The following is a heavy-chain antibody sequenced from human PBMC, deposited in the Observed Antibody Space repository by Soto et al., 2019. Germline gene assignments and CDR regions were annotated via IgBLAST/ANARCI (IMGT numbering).Heavy chain of an antibody. CDR3: ERGGGSPYHDHGFDY. CDR2: IYYRGTT. J-gene: IGHJ4*02. Sequence: QVQLQESGPRLVKPSETLSLTCSVSGVSTSNHYWTWIRKPPGQGPEWIGCIYYRGTTNYNASFNSRVTMSVATSKNQFSLKLTSVTTADTAVYYCERGGGSPYHDHGFDYWGQGILVTVSS. CDR1: GVSTSNHY. V-gene: IGHV4-59*11. D-gene: IGHD2-2*01.